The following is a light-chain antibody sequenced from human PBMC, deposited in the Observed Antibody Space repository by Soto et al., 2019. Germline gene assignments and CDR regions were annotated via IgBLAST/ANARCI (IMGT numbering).Light chain of an antibody. CDR3: NQRNSWPLT. CDR2: QTY. V-gene: IGKV3-11*01. Sequence: EIVLTQSPATLSSFPGDRVTLSCRASQYINTRLAWYQHSPGQAPRLLIYQTYIRAAGIQARFSASGSGTDFTLTIRGLEPEDFAVYYCNQRNSWPLTFGGGTKVDIK. J-gene: IGKJ4*01. CDR1: QYINTR.